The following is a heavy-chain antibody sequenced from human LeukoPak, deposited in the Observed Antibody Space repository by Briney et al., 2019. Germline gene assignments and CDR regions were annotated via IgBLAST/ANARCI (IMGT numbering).Heavy chain of an antibody. CDR3: ARAGSGYYPGHYYYGMDV. CDR2: INAGNGNT. V-gene: IGHV1-3*01. Sequence: ASVKVSCKASGYTFTSYAMHWVRQAPGQRLEWMGWINAGNGNTKYSQKFQGRVTITRDTSASTAYMELSSLRSEDTAVYYCARAGSGYYPGHYYYGMDVWAKGPRSPSP. D-gene: IGHD3-3*01. J-gene: IGHJ6*02. CDR1: GYTFTSYA.